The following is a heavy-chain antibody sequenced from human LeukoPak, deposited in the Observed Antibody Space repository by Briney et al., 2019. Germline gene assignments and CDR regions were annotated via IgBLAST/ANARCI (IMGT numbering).Heavy chain of an antibody. D-gene: IGHD3-16*01. V-gene: IGHV4-4*07. CDR2: IYSSGSS. J-gene: IGHJ4*02. Sequence: SETLSLTCSVSGGSISSYSWSWIRQPAGKGLDWIGRIYSSGSSKYNPSLKSRVIMSVDTSKNQFSLKLTSVTAADMAVYYCAREGGGFDYWGQGTLVTVSS. CDR3: AREGGGFDY. CDR1: GGSISSYS.